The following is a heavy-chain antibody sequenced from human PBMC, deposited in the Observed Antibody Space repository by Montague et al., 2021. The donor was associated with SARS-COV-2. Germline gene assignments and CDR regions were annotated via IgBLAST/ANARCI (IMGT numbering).Heavy chain of an antibody. D-gene: IGHD3-22*01. J-gene: IGHJ4*02. CDR2: INHRGTS. V-gene: IGHV4-34*01. CDR3: ARGRQHFNMIVVVMTGGEYYFDY. CDR1: GVSFSDNY. Sequence: SETLSLTCAVYGVSFSDNYWSWIRKPPGKGLEWIGGINHRGTSNYNPSLKSRVSISVDTSKNQFSLYLGSVTAADTAVYYCARGRQHFNMIVVVMTGGEYYFDYWGQGTLVTVSS.